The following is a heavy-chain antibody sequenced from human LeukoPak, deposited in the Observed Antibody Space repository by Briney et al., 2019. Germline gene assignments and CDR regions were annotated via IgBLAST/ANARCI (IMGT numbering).Heavy chain of an antibody. V-gene: IGHV3-23*01. CDR2: ISGSGGST. CDR1: GFTFSSYG. Sequence: GGTLRLSCAASGFTFSSYGMSWVRQAPGKGLEWVSAISGSGGSTYYADSVKGRFTISRDNSKNTLYLQMNSLRAEDTAVYYCAKDPGSGSPSPPDYWGQGTLVTVSS. J-gene: IGHJ4*02. D-gene: IGHD3-10*01. CDR3: AKDPGSGSPSPPDY.